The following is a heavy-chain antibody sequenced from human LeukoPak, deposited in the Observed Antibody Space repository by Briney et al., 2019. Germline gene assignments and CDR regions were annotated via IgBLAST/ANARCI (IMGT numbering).Heavy chain of an antibody. D-gene: IGHD6-13*01. CDR2: IYSGGST. CDR1: GFTVSSNY. J-gene: IGHJ4*01. CDR3: ARRGGSSWSSFDY. V-gene: IGHV3-53*01. Sequence: GGSLRLSCAASGFTVSSNYMSWVRQAPGKGLEWVSVIYSGGSTYYADSVKGRFTISRDNSKNTLYLQMNSLRAEDTAVYYCARRGGSSWSSFDYWGHGTLVTVSS.